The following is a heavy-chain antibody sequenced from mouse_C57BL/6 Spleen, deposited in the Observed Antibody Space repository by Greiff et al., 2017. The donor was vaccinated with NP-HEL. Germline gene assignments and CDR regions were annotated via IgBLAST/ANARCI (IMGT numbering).Heavy chain of an antibody. D-gene: IGHD2-4*01. CDR3: ARSGLRTKFAY. J-gene: IGHJ3*01. V-gene: IGHV1-52*01. CDR2: IDPSDSET. CDR1: GYTFTSYW. Sequence: QVQLQQPGAELVRPGSSVKLSCKASGYTFTSYWMHWVKQRPIQGLEWIGNIDPSDSETHYNQKFKDKATLTVDKSSSTAYMQLSSLTSEDSAVYYCARSGLRTKFAYWGQGTLVTVSA.